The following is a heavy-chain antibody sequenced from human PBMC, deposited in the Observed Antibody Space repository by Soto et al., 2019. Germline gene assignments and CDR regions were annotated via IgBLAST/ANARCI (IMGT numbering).Heavy chain of an antibody. V-gene: IGHV5-51*01. J-gene: IGHJ4*02. D-gene: IGHD6-19*01. CDR3: ARSFGWYAVDS. Sequence: PGESLKISCQGSGYPFTNYWIGWVRQMPGKGLEWMGIIYPDDSEARYTPSFEGQVIISADKSLSTAYLQWFSLKASDSAMYYCARSFGWYAVDSWGQGILVTVSS. CDR1: GYPFTNYW. CDR2: IYPDDSEA.